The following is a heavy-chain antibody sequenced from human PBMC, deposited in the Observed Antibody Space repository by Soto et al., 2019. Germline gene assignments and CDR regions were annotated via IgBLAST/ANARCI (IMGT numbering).Heavy chain of an antibody. CDR1: GYTFTSSA. CDR2: IAAGSGYT. Sequence: QMQLEQSGPEVKKPGTSVKVSCKASGYTFTSSAFQWVRQARGQRLEWMGWIAAGSGYTNYPQRFQDRVTLTRDMSTGTTYMALSRLTSEDTAIYYCAADAAAWRQRVPSDYWGQGTLVTVSS. D-gene: IGHD5-12*01. V-gene: IGHV1-58*01. J-gene: IGHJ4*02. CDR3: AADAAAWRQRVPSDY.